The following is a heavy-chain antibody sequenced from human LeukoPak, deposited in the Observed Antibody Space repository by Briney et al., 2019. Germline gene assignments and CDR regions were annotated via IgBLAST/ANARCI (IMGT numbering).Heavy chain of an antibody. D-gene: IGHD4-23*01. V-gene: IGHV4-34*01. CDR2: VNHSGST. CDR3: ARIFRRHGGNSLDY. CDR1: GVSFSGYY. Sequence: PSETLSLTYAVYGVSFSGYYWSWIRQPPGKGLEWIGEVNHSGSTNYNPSLKSRVTISVDTSKNQFSLNLSSVTAADTAVYYCARIFRRHGGNSLDYWGQGTLVTVSS. J-gene: IGHJ4*02.